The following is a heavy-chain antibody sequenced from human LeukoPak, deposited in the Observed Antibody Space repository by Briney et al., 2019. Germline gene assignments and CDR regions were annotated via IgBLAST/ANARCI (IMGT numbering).Heavy chain of an antibody. CDR2: IYYSGST. CDR1: GGSISSSPYW. CDR3: ARRRGSGSQSFDY. V-gene: IGHV4-39*01. J-gene: IGHJ4*02. D-gene: IGHD3-10*01. Sequence: PSETLSLTCTVSGGSISSSPYWWGWIRQPPGKGLEWIGTIYYSGSTYYNPSLKSRVTISADTSKNQFSLKLSSVTAADTAVYYCARRRGSGSQSFDYWGQGTLVTVSS.